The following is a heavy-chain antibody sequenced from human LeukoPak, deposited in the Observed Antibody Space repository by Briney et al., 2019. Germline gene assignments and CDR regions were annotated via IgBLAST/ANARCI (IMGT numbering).Heavy chain of an antibody. Sequence: GSLRLSCAASGFTVGSNHMSWVRQPPGKGLEWIGNIYYSGSTYYNPSLKSRVTIAVDTSKNQFSLKLTSVTAADTAVYYCARVGATYPHYYMDVWGKGTTVTVAS. CDR3: ARVGATYPHYYMDV. CDR2: IYYSGST. J-gene: IGHJ6*03. V-gene: IGHV4-59*04. CDR1: GFTVGSNH. D-gene: IGHD1-26*01.